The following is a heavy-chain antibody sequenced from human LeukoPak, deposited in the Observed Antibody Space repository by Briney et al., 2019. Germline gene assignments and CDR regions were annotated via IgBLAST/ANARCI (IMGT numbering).Heavy chain of an antibody. CDR1: GYSFSTYL. CDR2: IYPGDSDN. CDR3: ARHSLITMVRGVSFYYMDV. V-gene: IGHV5-51*01. J-gene: IGHJ6*03. D-gene: IGHD3-10*01. Sequence: GEYLKISCVGSGYSFSTYLIGWVRQMPGKGLEWMGTIYPGDSDNRYSPSFQGQVTISADKSISTAYLQWSSLKASDTAMYYCARHSLITMVRGVSFYYMDVWGKGTKVTVSS.